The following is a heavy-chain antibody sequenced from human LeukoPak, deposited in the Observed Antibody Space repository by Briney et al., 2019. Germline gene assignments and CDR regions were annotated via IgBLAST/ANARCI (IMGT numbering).Heavy chain of an antibody. CDR2: ITFNSGTV. V-gene: IGHV3-9*01. D-gene: IGHD3-10*01. Sequence: GRSLRLSCVASGFTIRDYAMHWVRHAPGKGLEWVSGITFNSGTVDYADSVRGRFTISRDNANNSLYLQMNSLRTEDSAWYYCAKAKGFAAMYYFDFWGQGALVTVSS. CDR3: AKAKGFAAMYYFDF. J-gene: IGHJ4*02. CDR1: GFTIRDYA.